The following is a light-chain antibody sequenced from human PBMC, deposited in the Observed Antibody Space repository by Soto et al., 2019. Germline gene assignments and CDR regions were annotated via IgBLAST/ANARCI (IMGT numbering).Light chain of an antibody. CDR3: QQYGSSPRT. CDR1: QSVSSSY. V-gene: IGKV3-20*01. Sequence: ALTLSPGTLSLSPVERATLSCRASQSVSSSYLAWYQQKPGQAPRLLIYGASSRATGIPDRFSGSGSGTPFTLTIRRLEPEDFAVYYCQQYGSSPRTFGQGKKVDI. CDR2: GAS. J-gene: IGKJ1*01.